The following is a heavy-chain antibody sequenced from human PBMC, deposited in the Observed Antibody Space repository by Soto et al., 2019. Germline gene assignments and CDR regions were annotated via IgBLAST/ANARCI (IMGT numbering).Heavy chain of an antibody. CDR1: GYTFTSYG. D-gene: IGHD2-2*01. J-gene: IGHJ1*01. CDR3: ARENERDCSSTSCPFQH. V-gene: IGHV1-18*01. Sequence: GASVKVSCKASGYTFTSYGISWVRQAPGQGLEWMGWISAYNGNTNYAQKLQGRVTMTTDTSTSTAYMELRSLRSDDTAVYYCARENERDCSSTSCPFQHWGQGTLVTVSS. CDR2: ISAYNGNT.